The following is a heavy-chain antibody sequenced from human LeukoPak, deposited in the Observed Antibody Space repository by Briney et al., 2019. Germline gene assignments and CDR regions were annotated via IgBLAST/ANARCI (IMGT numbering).Heavy chain of an antibody. Sequence: GGSLRLSCAASGFSFSAFEMNWVRQAPGKGLEWVSYISRSAGSTTYYADPVKGRFTISRDNAKNSLFLQMNSLRVEDTALYYCARNGGNSNWYFDLWGRGTLVTVSS. CDR1: GFSFSAFE. CDR3: ARNGGNSNWYFDL. J-gene: IGHJ2*01. CDR2: ISRSAGSTT. V-gene: IGHV3-48*03. D-gene: IGHD4-23*01.